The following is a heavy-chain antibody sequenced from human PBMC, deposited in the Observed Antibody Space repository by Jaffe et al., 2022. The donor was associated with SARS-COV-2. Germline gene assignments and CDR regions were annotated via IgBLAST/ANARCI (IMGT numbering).Heavy chain of an antibody. Sequence: QLQLRESGPGLMQPSETLSLTCTVSGGSISDSRYYWGWIRQPPGKGLDWIGNIYYDGRTYSNLSLKSRVRISVDTSKNQFSLRLTSVTAADTAVYYCARQAGHYDYHDYWGQGILVTVSS. CDR3: ARQAGHYDYHDY. CDR1: GGSISDSRYY. CDR2: IYYDGRT. J-gene: IGHJ4*02. D-gene: IGHD5-12*01. V-gene: IGHV4-39*01.